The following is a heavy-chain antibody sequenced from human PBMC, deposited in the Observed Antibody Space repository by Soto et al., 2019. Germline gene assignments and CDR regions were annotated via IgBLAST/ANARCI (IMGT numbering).Heavy chain of an antibody. CDR2: IWYDGSNE. D-gene: IGHD1-26*01. CDR1: GFTFSSFG. CDR3: ARDRGVEATKAFDY. Sequence: QVQLVESGGGVVQPGRSLRLSCAASGFTFSSFGMHWVRQSPGKGLEWVAVIWYDGSNEYYADSVKGRFTISRDNSKNTLYLQMNSLRAEDTAVYYCARDRGVEATKAFDYWGQGTLVTVSS. V-gene: IGHV3-33*01. J-gene: IGHJ4*02.